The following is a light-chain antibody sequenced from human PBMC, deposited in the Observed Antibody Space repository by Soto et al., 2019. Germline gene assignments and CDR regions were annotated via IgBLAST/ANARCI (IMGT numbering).Light chain of an antibody. J-gene: IGKJ5*01. V-gene: IGKV1-5*01. Sequence: DIQMTQSPSTLSASVGDRVTITCRASQSISTWLAWYQQKPGKAPKLLIYDVSNLEGGVPSRFSGTGSGTEFTLTISSLQPEDFATYYCQQLNSYPITFGQGTRLETK. CDR3: QQLNSYPIT. CDR1: QSISTW. CDR2: DVS.